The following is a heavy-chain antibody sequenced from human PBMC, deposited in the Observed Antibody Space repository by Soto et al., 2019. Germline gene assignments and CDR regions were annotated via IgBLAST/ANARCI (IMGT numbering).Heavy chain of an antibody. CDR2: ISGYNGDT. CDR3: AKNGQPPYCHYGLDV. D-gene: IGHD2-8*01. CDR1: GYTFTRYG. V-gene: IGHV1-18*01. J-gene: IGHJ6*01. Sequence: ASVKVSCKASGYTFTRYGISWVRQAPGQGLEWMGWISGYNGDTNYAQKFQGRVIMTIDTSTGTAFMELRSLTFDDTAVYYCAKNGQPPYCHYGLDVWG.